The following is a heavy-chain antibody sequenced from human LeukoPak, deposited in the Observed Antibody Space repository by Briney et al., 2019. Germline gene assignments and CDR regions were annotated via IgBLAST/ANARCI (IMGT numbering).Heavy chain of an antibody. CDR3: ARGPAGLFDC. V-gene: IGHV3-33*01. CDR1: GFTFTNYG. Sequence: GGSLRLSCAASGFTFTNYGMHWVRQAPGKGLEWIALIWYDGSATYSAESVKGRFTISRDDSKSTLYLQMNSLRDEDTAVYYCARGPAGLFDCWGRGTLVTVSS. CDR2: IWYDGSAT. D-gene: IGHD2-15*01. J-gene: IGHJ4*02.